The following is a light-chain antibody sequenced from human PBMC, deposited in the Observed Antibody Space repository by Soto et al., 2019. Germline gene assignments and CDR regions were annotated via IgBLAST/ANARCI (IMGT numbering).Light chain of an antibody. CDR1: QSFSRQS. J-gene: IGKJ1*01. Sequence: EIVLTQSPGTLYLSPGERATLSCRASQSFSRQSLSWYQQKPGQTPRLLIYSVSMRATGIPDRFGGSGGGTDFNLTISRLEPEDFAVYYCHQYDKSPRTFGQGTRVDIK. V-gene: IGKV3-20*01. CDR3: HQYDKSPRT. CDR2: SVS.